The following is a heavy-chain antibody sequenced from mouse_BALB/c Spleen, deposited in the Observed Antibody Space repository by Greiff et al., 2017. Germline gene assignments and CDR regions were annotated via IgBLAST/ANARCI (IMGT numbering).Heavy chain of an antibody. CDR3: ARHNYGSSSFAY. V-gene: IGHV5-6-2*01. Sequence: EVQRVESGGGLVKLGGSLKLSCAASGFTFSSYYMSWVRQTPEKRLELVAAINSNGGSTYYPDTVKGRFTISRDNAKNTLYLQMSSLKSEDTALYYCARHNYGSSSFAYWGQGTLVTVSA. D-gene: IGHD1-1*01. CDR2: INSNGGST. CDR1: GFTFSSYY. J-gene: IGHJ3*01.